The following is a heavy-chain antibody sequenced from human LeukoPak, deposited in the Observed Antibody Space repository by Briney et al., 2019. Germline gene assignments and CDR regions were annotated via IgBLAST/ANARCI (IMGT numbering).Heavy chain of an antibody. J-gene: IGHJ3*02. CDR2: VHYSGTT. D-gene: IGHD6-13*01. Sequence: SETLSLTCTVSDGSITNHDWSWVRQSPGKGLEFIGYVHYSGTTHYNPSLSSRVTISIDTSKKHFFLKLKSVTAADTAVYYCARGLLEGSSRDAFDIWGQGTMVTVSS. CDR3: ARGLLEGSSRDAFDI. CDR1: DGSITNHD. V-gene: IGHV4-59*11.